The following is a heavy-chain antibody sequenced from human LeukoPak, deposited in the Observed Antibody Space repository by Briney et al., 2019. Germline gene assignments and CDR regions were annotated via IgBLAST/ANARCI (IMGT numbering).Heavy chain of an antibody. D-gene: IGHD6-19*01. Sequence: PSETLSLTCTVSDDSITMYYWSWIRQPPGKGLEWIGYIYYSGSTNYNPSLKSRVTISVDTSKNQFSLKLSSVTAADTAVYYCARVKWYSSGWGDYYYYMDVWGKGTTVTISS. CDR2: IYYSGST. CDR3: ARVKWYSSGWGDYYYYMDV. CDR1: DDSITMYY. V-gene: IGHV4-59*01. J-gene: IGHJ6*03.